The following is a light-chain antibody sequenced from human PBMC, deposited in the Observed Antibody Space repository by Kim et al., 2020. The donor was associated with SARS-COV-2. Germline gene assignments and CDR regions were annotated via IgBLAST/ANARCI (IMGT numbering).Light chain of an antibody. Sequence: DIQMTQSPSSLSASVGDRVTITCRASQIVSSYLNWYQQKPGQAPKLLIYAAINLQGGVPSRFSGSGSGTDFTLAINSLQPEDFAIYYWQPTYNNHPPFGQGTKLEI. CDR2: AAI. CDR3: QPTYNNHPP. CDR1: QIVSSY. J-gene: IGKJ1*01. V-gene: IGKV1-39*01.